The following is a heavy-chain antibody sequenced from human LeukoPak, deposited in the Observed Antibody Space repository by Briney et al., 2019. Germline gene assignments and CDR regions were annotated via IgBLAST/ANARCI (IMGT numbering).Heavy chain of an antibody. J-gene: IGHJ5*02. V-gene: IGHV1-46*01. CDR2: INPSGGST. CDR3: ARVLGFGTAVAVRVWFDP. CDR1: GYTFTSYY. D-gene: IGHD6-19*01. Sequence: ASVKVSCKASGYTFTSYYMHWVRQAPGQGLEWMGIINPSGGSTSYAQKFQGRVTMTRDTSTSTAYMELRSLRSDDTAVYYCARVLGFGTAVAVRVWFDPWGQGTLVTVSS.